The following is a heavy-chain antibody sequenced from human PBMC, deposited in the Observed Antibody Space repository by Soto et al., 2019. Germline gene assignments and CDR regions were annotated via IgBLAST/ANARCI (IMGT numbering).Heavy chain of an antibody. CDR3: ATLYDSSGYLGY. CDR1: GFTFSSYA. CDR2: ISGSGGST. Sequence: GGSLRLSCAASGFTFSSYAMSWVRQAPGKGLEWVSAISGSGGSTYYADSVKGRFTISRDNSKNTLYLQMNSLRAEDTAVYYCATLYDSSGYLGYWGQGTLVTVSS. J-gene: IGHJ4*02. D-gene: IGHD3-22*01. V-gene: IGHV3-23*01.